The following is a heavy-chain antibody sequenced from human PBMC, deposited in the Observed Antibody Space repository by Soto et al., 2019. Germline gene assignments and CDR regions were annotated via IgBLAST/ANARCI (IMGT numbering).Heavy chain of an antibody. CDR3: ARCGYCAILACYLRDWYFDH. CDR1: GYTFTSYG. V-gene: IGHV1-18*01. Sequence: QVQLVQSGAEVKKPGASVKVSCKASGYTFTSYGISWVRQAPGQGLEWMGWISAYNGNTNYAQKLQGRGTMTTDTATRTAYMEVRGLRSDDKAVYYCARCGYCAILACYLRDWYFDHWGRGTLVTVSS. D-gene: IGHD3-9*01. J-gene: IGHJ2*01. CDR2: ISAYNGNT.